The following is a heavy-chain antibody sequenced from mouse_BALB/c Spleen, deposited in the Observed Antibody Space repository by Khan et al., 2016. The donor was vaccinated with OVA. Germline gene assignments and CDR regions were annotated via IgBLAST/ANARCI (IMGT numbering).Heavy chain of an antibody. D-gene: IGHD3-2*02. Sequence: QVQLQQSGAELVKPGASVRLSCKASGYTFTSYYLYWVKQRPGHGLEWIGDINPSNGGTNFNENFKTKATLTEDKSSSTAYMQLSSLTSADSAVYYCTRSGYCAFAYWGQGTLVTVSA. J-gene: IGHJ3*01. V-gene: IGHV1S81*02. CDR3: TRSGYCAFAY. CDR1: GYTFTSYY. CDR2: INPSNGGT.